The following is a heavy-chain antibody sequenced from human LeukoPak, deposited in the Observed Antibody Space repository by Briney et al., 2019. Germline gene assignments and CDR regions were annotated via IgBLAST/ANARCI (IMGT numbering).Heavy chain of an antibody. CDR3: ARDVAYCGGDCYSDYYYYMDV. CDR2: IYHSGST. Sequence: SETLSLTCTVSGDSISSYYWSWIRQPPGKGLEWIGYIYHSGSTNYNPSLKSRVTISADTSKDQFSLKLSSVTAADTAVYYCARDVAYCGGDCYSDYYYYMDVWGKGTTVTVSS. V-gene: IGHV4-59*12. D-gene: IGHD2-21*02. J-gene: IGHJ6*03. CDR1: GDSISSYY.